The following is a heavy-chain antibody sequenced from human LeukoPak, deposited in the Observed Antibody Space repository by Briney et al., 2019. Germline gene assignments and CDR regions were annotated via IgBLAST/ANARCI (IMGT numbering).Heavy chain of an antibody. Sequence: SETLSLTCAVYGGSFSGYYWSWIRQPPGKGPEWIGEINHSGSTNYNPSLKSRVTISVDTSKNQFSLKLSSVTAADTAVYYCARGLTGTYYYYYYYMDVWGKGTTVTVSS. D-gene: IGHD1-7*01. CDR3: ARGLTGTYYYYYYYMDV. CDR1: GGSFSGYY. CDR2: INHSGST. V-gene: IGHV4-34*01. J-gene: IGHJ6*03.